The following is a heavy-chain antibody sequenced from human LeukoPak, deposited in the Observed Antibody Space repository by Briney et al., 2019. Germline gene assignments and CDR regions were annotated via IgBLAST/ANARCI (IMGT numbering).Heavy chain of an antibody. CDR3: ASINPDSGSYQGDY. CDR2: ISSSGSTI. J-gene: IGHJ4*02. CDR1: GFTFSDYY. Sequence: KPGGSLRLSCAASGFTFSDYYMSWIRQAPGKGLEWVSHISSSGSTIYYADSVKGRFTISRDNAKNSLYLQMNSLRAEDTAVYYCASINPDSGSYQGDYWGQGTLVTVSS. D-gene: IGHD1-26*01. V-gene: IGHV3-11*04.